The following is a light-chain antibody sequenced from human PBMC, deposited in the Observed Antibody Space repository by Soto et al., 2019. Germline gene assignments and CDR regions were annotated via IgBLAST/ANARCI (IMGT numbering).Light chain of an antibody. CDR1: QSIYTK. CDR2: DAS. Sequence: EIVLTQSPGTLSLSPGEGATLSCRASQSIYTKSAWYQKKSGQAPRLLIYDASTRAYGIPDRFSGSGSGTDFSLTISRLEPEDFAVYYCQQYAGSLYTFAQGTKVDIK. CDR3: QQYAGSLYT. J-gene: IGKJ2*01. V-gene: IGKV3-20*01.